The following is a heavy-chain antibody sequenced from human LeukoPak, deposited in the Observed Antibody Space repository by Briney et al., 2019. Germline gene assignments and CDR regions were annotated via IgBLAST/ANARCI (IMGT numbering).Heavy chain of an antibody. CDR1: GGTFSSYA. J-gene: IGHJ4*02. CDR3: ARGELLRYFDWSIPGYFDY. Sequence: SVKVSCKASGGTFSSYAISWVRQAPGQGLGWMGGIIPIFGTANYAQKFQGRVTITTDESTSTAYMELSSLRSEDTAVYYCARGELLRYFDWSIPGYFDYWGQGTLVTVSS. CDR2: IIPIFGTA. D-gene: IGHD3-9*01. V-gene: IGHV1-69*05.